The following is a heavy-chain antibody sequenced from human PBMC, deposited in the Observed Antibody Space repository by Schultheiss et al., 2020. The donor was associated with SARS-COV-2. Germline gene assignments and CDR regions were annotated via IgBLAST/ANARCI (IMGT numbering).Heavy chain of an antibody. Sequence: GGSLRLSCAASGFTFSSYAMHWVRQAPGKGLEWVAVISYDGSNKYYANSVKGRFTISRDNSKNTLYLQMGSLRAEDMAVYYCARESSIAAAGTGYFQHWGQGTLVTVSS. CDR1: GFTFSSYA. CDR3: ARESSIAAAGTGYFQH. J-gene: IGHJ1*01. CDR2: ISYDGSNK. V-gene: IGHV3-30*15. D-gene: IGHD6-13*01.